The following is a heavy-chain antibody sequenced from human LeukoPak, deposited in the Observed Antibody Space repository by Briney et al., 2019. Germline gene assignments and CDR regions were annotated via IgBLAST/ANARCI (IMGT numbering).Heavy chain of an antibody. CDR2: ISYDGTNK. V-gene: IGHV3-30-3*01. Sequence: GRSLRLSCAASGFTFSSYAMHWVRRAPGKGLEWGAMISYDGTNKYYADSVKGRFTISRDNSQNTLYLQMNSLRAEDTAVYYCARAPFYRGLDFWGQVTLAPVSS. CDR3: ARAPFYRGLDF. J-gene: IGHJ4*02. CDR1: GFTFSSYA. D-gene: IGHD1-26*01.